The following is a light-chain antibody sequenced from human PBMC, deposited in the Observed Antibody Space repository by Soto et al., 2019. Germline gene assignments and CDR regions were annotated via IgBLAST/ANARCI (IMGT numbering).Light chain of an antibody. V-gene: IGKV3-11*01. CDR2: ESS. CDR1: QNVANY. CDR3: QQYGSSGT. Sequence: EIVLTNSPATLSLSPRERATLSCRASQNVANYLDWYQQKPGQAPRLLIYESSNRATGIAARFSGSGSGTDFTLTSSRLEPEDFAVYYCQQYGSSGTFGQGTKVDIK. J-gene: IGKJ1*01.